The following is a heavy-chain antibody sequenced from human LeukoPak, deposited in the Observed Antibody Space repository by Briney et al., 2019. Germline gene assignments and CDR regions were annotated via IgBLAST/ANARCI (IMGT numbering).Heavy chain of an antibody. Sequence: SETLSLTCTVSGGSISSGDYYWSWIRQPPGKGLEWIAYMYYSGSTYYNPSLKSRVTMSADTPKNQLSLKLSSVTAADTAVYYCARPYYYDSRIDPWGQGILVTVSS. CDR1: GGSISSGDYY. J-gene: IGHJ5*02. CDR2: MYYSGST. V-gene: IGHV4-30-4*01. D-gene: IGHD3-22*01. CDR3: ARPYYYDSRIDP.